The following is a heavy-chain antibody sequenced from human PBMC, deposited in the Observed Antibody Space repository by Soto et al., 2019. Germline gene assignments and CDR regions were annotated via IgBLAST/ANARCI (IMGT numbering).Heavy chain of an antibody. D-gene: IGHD3-10*01. CDR3: AREAALRGVIGWFDP. Sequence: GGSLRLSCAASGFTFSSYGMHWVRQAPGKGLEWVAVIWYDGSNKYYADSVKGRFTISRDNSKNTLYLQMNSLRAEDTAVYYCAREAALRGVIGWFDPWGQGTLVTVSS. J-gene: IGHJ5*02. CDR1: GFTFSSYG. V-gene: IGHV3-33*01. CDR2: IWYDGSNK.